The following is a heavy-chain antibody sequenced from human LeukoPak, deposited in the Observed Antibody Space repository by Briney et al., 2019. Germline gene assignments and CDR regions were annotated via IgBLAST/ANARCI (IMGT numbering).Heavy chain of an antibody. V-gene: IGHV3-23*01. CDR1: GFTFSSYG. J-gene: IGHJ6*03. CDR2: ISGSGGST. CDR3: AKVGWELPYYYYYMDV. D-gene: IGHD1-26*01. Sequence: PGGSLRLSCAASGFTFSSYGMSWVRQAPGKGLEWVSAISGSGGSTYYADSVKGRFTISRDNSKNTLYLQMNSLRAEDTAVYYCAKVGWELPYYYYYMDVWGKGTTVTISS.